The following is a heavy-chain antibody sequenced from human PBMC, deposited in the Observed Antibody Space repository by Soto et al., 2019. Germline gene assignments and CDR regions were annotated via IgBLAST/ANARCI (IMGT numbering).Heavy chain of an antibody. J-gene: IGHJ4*02. Sequence: EVQVVESGGGLVKPGGSLRPSRVFSGFTFSTYTMNWVRQAPGKGLEWVSSINGRSNYVYYADSVKGRFTISRDNAKNSLYLQMNRLRAEDTAIYYCAREDGVVGSSSAFDHWGLGTLVTVSS. D-gene: IGHD1-26*01. CDR2: INGRSNYV. CDR3: AREDGVVGSSSAFDH. CDR1: GFTFSTYT. V-gene: IGHV3-21*01.